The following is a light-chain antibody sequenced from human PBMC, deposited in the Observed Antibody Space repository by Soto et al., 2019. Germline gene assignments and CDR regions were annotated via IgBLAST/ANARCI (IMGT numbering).Light chain of an antibody. Sequence: DIRTTYAPSSLSASIGDGVTITCGSSQSISSDLNWYRQKPGKAPKLLIYAASSLQRGVPSRFSSSGSGTDLTLTISSLQPEDFATYNCQQSYSTPALTLGGGTMVDI. CDR3: QQSYSTPALT. CDR1: QSISSD. V-gene: IGKV1-39*01. CDR2: AAS. J-gene: IGKJ4*02.